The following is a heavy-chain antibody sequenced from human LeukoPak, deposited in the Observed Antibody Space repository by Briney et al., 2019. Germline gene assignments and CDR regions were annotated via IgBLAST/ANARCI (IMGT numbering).Heavy chain of an antibody. Sequence: SVKVSCKASGGTFSSYAISWVRQAPGQGLEWMGRIIPIFGTANYAQKFQGRVTITTDESTSTVYMELSSLRSEDTAVYYCARDGHNPPGYWGQGTLVTVSS. CDR2: IIPIFGTA. D-gene: IGHD5-24*01. CDR1: GGTFSSYA. CDR3: ARDGHNPPGY. J-gene: IGHJ4*02. V-gene: IGHV1-69*05.